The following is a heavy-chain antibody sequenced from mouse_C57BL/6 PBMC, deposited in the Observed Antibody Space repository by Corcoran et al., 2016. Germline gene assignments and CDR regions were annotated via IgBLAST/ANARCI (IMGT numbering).Heavy chain of an antibody. Sequence: EVQLQQSGPELVKPGASVKMSCKASGYTFTDYNMHWVKQSHGKSLEWIGYINPNNGGTSYNQKFKGKATLTVNKSSSTAYMELRSLTSEDSAVYYCARREVTTVVADWYFDVWGTGTTVTVSS. CDR2: INPNNGGT. J-gene: IGHJ1*03. CDR3: ARREVTTVVADWYFDV. V-gene: IGHV1-22*01. CDR1: GYTFTDYN. D-gene: IGHD1-1*01.